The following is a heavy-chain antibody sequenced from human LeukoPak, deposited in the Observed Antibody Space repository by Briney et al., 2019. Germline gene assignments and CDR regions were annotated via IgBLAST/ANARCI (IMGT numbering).Heavy chain of an antibody. CDR2: LYYSGST. V-gene: IGHV4-39*01. Sequence: PSETLSLTCTVPGDSISSRTSYWGWVRQSPGKVLEWIGNLYYSGSTYYNPFLESRVTMSADTSKNQFSLKVRSVTAADTAVYYCVRLDGGESRLYFQDWGPGTLVTVSS. CDR3: VRLDGGESRLYFQD. J-gene: IGHJ1*01. CDR1: GDSISSRTSY. D-gene: IGHD4-23*01.